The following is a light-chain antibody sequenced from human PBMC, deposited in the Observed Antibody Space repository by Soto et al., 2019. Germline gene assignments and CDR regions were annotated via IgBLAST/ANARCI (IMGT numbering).Light chain of an antibody. J-gene: IGLJ2*01. Sequence: QSALTQPASVSGSPGQSITISCTGTSSDFGGNNYVSWYQQHAGKAPKLMIYDVSNRPSGVSNRFSGSKSGNTASLTITGLQAEDEADYYCSSYTSSSTLVVFGGGTKLTVL. CDR2: DVS. CDR1: SSDFGGNNY. V-gene: IGLV2-14*01. CDR3: SSYTSSSTLVV.